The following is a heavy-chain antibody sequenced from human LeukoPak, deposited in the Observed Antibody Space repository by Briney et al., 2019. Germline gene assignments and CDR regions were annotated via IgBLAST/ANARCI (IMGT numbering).Heavy chain of an antibody. CDR1: GGSFSAYY. J-gene: IGHJ2*01. V-gene: IGHV4-34*01. CDR3: ARAPQSEYGTHWYFDL. CDR2: IYHSGST. Sequence: SETLSLTCAVYGGSFSAYYWSCIRQPPGRGLEWIGEIYHSGSTNYNPSLKSRVTISVDTSKHQFSLKLSSVTAADTAVYYCARAPQSEYGTHWYFDLWGRGTLVTVSS. D-gene: IGHD2/OR15-2a*01.